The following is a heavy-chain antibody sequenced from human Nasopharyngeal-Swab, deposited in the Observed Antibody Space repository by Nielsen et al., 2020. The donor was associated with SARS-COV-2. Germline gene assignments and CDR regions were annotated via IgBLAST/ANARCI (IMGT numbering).Heavy chain of an antibody. D-gene: IGHD6-13*01. CDR3: ATDRIAAAGDLDY. CDR2: FDPEDGET. V-gene: IGHV1-24*01. J-gene: IGHJ4*02. Sequence: ASVKVSCKVSGYTLTDLSMHWVRQAPGKGLEWMGGFDPEDGETIYAQKFQGRVTMTEDTSTDTAYMELSSMRSEDTAVYYCATDRIAAAGDLDYWGQGTLVTVSS. CDR1: GYTLTDLS.